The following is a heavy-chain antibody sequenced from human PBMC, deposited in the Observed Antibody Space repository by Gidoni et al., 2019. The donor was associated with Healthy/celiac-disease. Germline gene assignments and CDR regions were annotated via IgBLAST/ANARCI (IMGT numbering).Heavy chain of an antibody. D-gene: IGHD3-16*02. CDR2: IRSKANSYAT. CDR3: TRHAEDSQPIYVWGSYRLRDIDY. Sequence: EVQLVESVGGLVQPGGSLKLSCAASGFTFSGSALHWFRPASGKGLEWVGRIRSKANSYATAYAASVKGRFTISRDDSKNTAYLQRNSLKTEDTAVYYCTRHAEDSQPIYVWGSYRLRDIDYWGQGTLVTVSS. J-gene: IGHJ4*02. V-gene: IGHV3-73*02. CDR1: GFTFSGSA.